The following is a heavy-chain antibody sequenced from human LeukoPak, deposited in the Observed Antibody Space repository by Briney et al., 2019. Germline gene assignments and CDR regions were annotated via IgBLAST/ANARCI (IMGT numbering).Heavy chain of an antibody. CDR1: GGAFSGYY. Sequence: SETLSLTCAVYGGAFSGYYWSWIRQPPGKGLEWIAGISYSGSTTYNPSLKSRVTISVDTSKNQLSLKLSSVTAADTAVYYCAREPGFDSSGYLNWFDHWGQGTLVTVSS. CDR3: AREPGFDSSGYLNWFDH. D-gene: IGHD3-22*01. J-gene: IGHJ5*02. V-gene: IGHV4-59*01. CDR2: ISYSGST.